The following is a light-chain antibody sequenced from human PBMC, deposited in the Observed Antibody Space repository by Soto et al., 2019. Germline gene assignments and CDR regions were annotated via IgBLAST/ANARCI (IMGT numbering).Light chain of an antibody. CDR1: QSVSNY. CDR3: HSRA. V-gene: IGKV1-39*01. Sequence: DIQTTQSPSSLRASVRARDTITCRASQSVSNYLNWYRQSPRQAPTLPIYSTSTLQSGVPSRFSGSGSETEFTLTISRLQPDDFATYFCHSRAFGQGTRLEI. CDR2: STS. J-gene: IGKJ5*01.